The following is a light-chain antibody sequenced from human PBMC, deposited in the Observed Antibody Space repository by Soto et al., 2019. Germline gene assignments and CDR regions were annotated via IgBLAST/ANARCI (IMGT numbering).Light chain of an antibody. CDR1: QTVSSRY. J-gene: IGKJ1*01. Sequence: EIVLTQSPATLSLSAGERATLSCRASQTVSSRYLAWYQQKPGQAPRLLIYGASTRATGIPVRFNGIGPGTEFTLTISSLQSEDFAVYYCQQYDKWPPTFGQGTKVDIK. CDR2: GAS. CDR3: QQYDKWPPT. V-gene: IGKV3-15*01.